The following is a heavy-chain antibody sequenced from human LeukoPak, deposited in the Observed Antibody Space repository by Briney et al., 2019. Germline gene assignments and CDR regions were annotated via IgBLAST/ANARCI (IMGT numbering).Heavy chain of an antibody. V-gene: IGHV4-59*12. D-gene: IGHD6-19*01. J-gene: IGHJ6*03. CDR3: ARDTVAGHYYYYYMDV. CDR1: GGSISSYY. CDR2: IYYSGST. Sequence: SETLSLTCTVSGGSISSYYWSWIRQPPGKGLEWIGYIYYSGSTNYNPSLKSRVTMSVDTSKNQFSLKLGSVTAADTAVYYCARDTVAGHYYYYYMDVWGKGTTVTVSS.